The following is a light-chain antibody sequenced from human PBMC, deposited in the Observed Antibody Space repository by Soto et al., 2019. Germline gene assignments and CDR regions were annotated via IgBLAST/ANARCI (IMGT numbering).Light chain of an antibody. CDR2: GAS. CDR1: QSVSSSY. Sequence: EIVLTQSPGTLSLSPGERATLSCRASQSVSSSYLAWYQQKPGQAPRLLIYGASRRATGIPDRFSCRESGTELNLTITTMETEHYAAYCCKQYPRSPYTFGQGTKVDIK. CDR3: KQYPRSPYT. J-gene: IGKJ2*01. V-gene: IGKV3-20*01.